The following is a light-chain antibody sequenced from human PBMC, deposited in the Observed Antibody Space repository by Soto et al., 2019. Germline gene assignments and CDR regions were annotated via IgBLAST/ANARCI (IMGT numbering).Light chain of an antibody. CDR1: QSLSSN. V-gene: IGKV3-15*01. Sequence: ELVITQSPATLSVSPGERVTLSCRASQSLSSNLAWYHQKPGQAPRLLIYGASTRATGIPARFNGSGSGTESTLTISSLQSEDFAVYYCQQYNKWPPYTFGQGTKVDIK. CDR3: QQYNKWPPYT. J-gene: IGKJ2*01. CDR2: GAS.